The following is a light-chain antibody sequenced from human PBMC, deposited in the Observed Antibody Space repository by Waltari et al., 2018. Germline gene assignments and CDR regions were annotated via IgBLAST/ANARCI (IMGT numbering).Light chain of an antibody. V-gene: IGKV4-1*01. Sequence: DIVMTQSPDSLAVSLGERATINCKSSQSVLYSSNNKNYLAWYHQKPGQPPQLLIYWASTRESGVPDRFSGSGSGTDFTLTISSLQAEDVAVYYCQEYYGTPPDTFGQGTKLEIK. J-gene: IGKJ2*01. CDR1: QSVLYSSNNKNY. CDR3: QEYYGTPPDT. CDR2: WAS.